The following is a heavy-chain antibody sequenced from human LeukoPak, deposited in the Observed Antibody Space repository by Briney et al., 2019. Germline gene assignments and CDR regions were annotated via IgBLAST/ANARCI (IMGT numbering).Heavy chain of an antibody. CDR3: ARGRLLWFGEYNYFDY. Sequence: SQTLSLTCTVSGGSISSYYWSWIRQPAGKGLEWVGRIYTSGSTNYNPSLKSRVTMSVDTSKNQFSLKLSSVTAADTAVYYCARGRLLWFGEYNYFDYWGQGTLVTVSS. CDR2: IYTSGST. V-gene: IGHV4-4*07. D-gene: IGHD3-10*01. J-gene: IGHJ4*02. CDR1: GGSISSYY.